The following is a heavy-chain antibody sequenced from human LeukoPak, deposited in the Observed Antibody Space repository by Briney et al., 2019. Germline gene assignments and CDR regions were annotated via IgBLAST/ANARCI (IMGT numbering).Heavy chain of an antibody. V-gene: IGHV4-59*01. CDR1: GGSISSYY. Sequence: PSETLCLTCTVSGGSISSYYWSWIRRPPGKGLEWIGYIYYSGSTNYNPSLKSRVTISVDTSKNQFSLKLSSVTAADTAVYYCARTPSWGNRFFDYWGQGTLVTVSS. CDR2: IYYSGST. J-gene: IGHJ4*02. CDR3: ARTPSWGNRFFDY. D-gene: IGHD7-27*01.